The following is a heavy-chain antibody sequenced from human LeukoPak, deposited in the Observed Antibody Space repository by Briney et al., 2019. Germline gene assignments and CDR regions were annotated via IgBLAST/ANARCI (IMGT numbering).Heavy chain of an antibody. V-gene: IGHV3-48*03. CDR3: ASRIAAAGTGYMDV. D-gene: IGHD6-13*01. CDR2: ISSSGSTI. Sequence: GGSLRLSCAASGFTFSSYEMNWVRQAPGKGLEWVSYISSSGSTIYYADSVKGRFTISRDNAKNSLYLQMNSLRAEDTAVYYCASRIAAAGTGYMDVWGTGTTVTVSS. CDR1: GFTFSSYE. J-gene: IGHJ6*03.